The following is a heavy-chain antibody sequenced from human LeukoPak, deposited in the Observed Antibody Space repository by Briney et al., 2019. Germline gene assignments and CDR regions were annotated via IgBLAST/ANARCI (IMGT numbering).Heavy chain of an antibody. V-gene: IGHV3-23*01. J-gene: IGHJ3*02. CDR1: GFTFSSYA. CDR2: ISGSGGST. D-gene: IGHD6-19*01. CDR3: AKDSLRSSRARSDAFDI. Sequence: GGSLRLSCAASGFTFSSYAMSWVRQGPGKGLEWVSAISGSGGSTFYADSVQGRFTISGDNSKNTLFVQMINLRAEDTAVYYCAKDSLRSSRARSDAFDIWGQGTMVTVSS.